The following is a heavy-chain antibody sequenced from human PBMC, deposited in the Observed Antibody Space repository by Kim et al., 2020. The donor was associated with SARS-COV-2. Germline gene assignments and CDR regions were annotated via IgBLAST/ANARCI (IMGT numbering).Heavy chain of an antibody. Sequence: ASVKVSCKASGYTFTSYPIHWVRQAPGHGLEWMGWINTDNGNTKYPQKFQGRVTITRDTSANTAYMELRSLTSEDTSVVYCVRDPGVGYWGQGTLVTVSS. CDR1: GYTFTSYP. CDR2: INTDNGNT. J-gene: IGHJ4*02. V-gene: IGHV1-3*04. D-gene: IGHD3-3*01. CDR3: VRDPGVGY.